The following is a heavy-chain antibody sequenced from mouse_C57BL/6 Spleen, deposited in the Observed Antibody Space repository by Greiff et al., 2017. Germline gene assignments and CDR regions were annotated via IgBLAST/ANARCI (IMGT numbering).Heavy chain of an antibody. CDR2: LSSGGDYI. V-gene: IGHV5-9-1*02. D-gene: IGHD4-1*01. J-gene: IGHJ4*01. Sequence: EVKVVESGEGLVKPGGSLKLSCAASGFTFSSYAMSWVRQTPEKRLEWVAYLSSGGDYIYYADTVKGRFTSSRDNARNTLYLQMSSLKSEDTAMYYCTRLGGAMDYWGQGTSVTVSS. CDR3: TRLGGAMDY. CDR1: GFTFSSYA.